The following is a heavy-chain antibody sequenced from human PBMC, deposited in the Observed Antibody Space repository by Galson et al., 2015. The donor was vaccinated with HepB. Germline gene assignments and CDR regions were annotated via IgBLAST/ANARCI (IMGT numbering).Heavy chain of an antibody. J-gene: IGHJ5*02. D-gene: IGHD3-3*01. CDR3: AKPYYDFWSGLP. CDR1: GFTFSSYA. CDR2: ISGSGGST. V-gene: IGHV3-23*01. Sequence: SLRLSCAASGFTFSSYAMSWVRQAPGKGLEWVSAISGSGGSTYYADSVKGRFTISRDNSKNTLYLQMNSLRAEDTAVYYCAKPYYDFWSGLPWGQGTLVTVSS.